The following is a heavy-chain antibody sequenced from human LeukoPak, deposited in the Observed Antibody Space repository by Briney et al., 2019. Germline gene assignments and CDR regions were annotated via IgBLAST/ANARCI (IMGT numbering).Heavy chain of an antibody. CDR1: GGSISSYY. CDR2: IYYSGST. D-gene: IGHD5-18*01. Sequence: PSETLSLTCTVSGGSISSYYWSWIRQPPGKGLEWIGYIYYSGSTSYNPSLKSRVTISVGTSKNQFSLKLSSVTAADTAVYYCAREDTYGSDWYFDLWGRGTLVTVSS. V-gene: IGHV4-59*01. CDR3: AREDTYGSDWYFDL. J-gene: IGHJ2*01.